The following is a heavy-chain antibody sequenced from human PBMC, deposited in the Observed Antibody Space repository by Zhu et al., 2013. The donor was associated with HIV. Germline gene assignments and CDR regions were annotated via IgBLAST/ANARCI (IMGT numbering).Heavy chain of an antibody. Sequence: EVQLVESGGGLIQPGGSLRLSCAVSGFTVSYYYMNWVRQAPGKGLEWVSVLYRSGDTYYADSVKGRFTISRDHSKNTLYLQLTSLRPEDTALYYCARGLADNNYNDNGGYYFDSWGQGTLVTV. CDR2: LYRSGDT. V-gene: IGHV3-53*01. CDR1: GFTVSYYY. J-gene: IGHJ4*02. CDR3: ARGLADNNYNDNGGYYFDS. D-gene: IGHD1-1*01.